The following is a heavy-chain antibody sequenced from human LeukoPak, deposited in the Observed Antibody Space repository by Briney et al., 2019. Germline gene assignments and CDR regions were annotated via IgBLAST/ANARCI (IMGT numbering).Heavy chain of an antibody. Sequence: SSETLSLTCTVSGGSISSSSYYWGWIRQPPGKGLEWIGSIYYSGSTYYNPSLKSRVTISVDTSKNQFSLKLSSVTAADTAVYYCARLSNQQWLVQVVWFDPWGQGTLVTVSS. J-gene: IGHJ5*02. CDR2: IYYSGST. CDR3: ARLSNQQWLVQVVWFDP. CDR1: GGSISSSSYY. D-gene: IGHD6-19*01. V-gene: IGHV4-39*01.